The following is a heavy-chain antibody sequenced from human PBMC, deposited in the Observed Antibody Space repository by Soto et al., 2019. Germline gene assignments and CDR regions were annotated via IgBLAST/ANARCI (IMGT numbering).Heavy chain of an antibody. D-gene: IGHD4-17*01. CDR3: ERESPGHDYGGKWFDP. Sequence: QGQLVQSGAEVKKPGSSVKFSCKASGCTFISSAISWVRQAPGQGLEWMGGIIHICGTANYAQKFQGRVTINEDESTSTGYMELSRLRSEDPAVYYCERESPGHDYGGKWFDPWGQGTLVTVS. V-gene: IGHV1-69*12. CDR1: GCTFISSA. J-gene: IGHJ5*02. CDR2: IIHICGTA.